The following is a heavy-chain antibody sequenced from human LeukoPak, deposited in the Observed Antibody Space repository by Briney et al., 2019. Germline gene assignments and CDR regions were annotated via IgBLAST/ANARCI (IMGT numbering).Heavy chain of an antibody. J-gene: IGHJ6*03. CDR3: ARLGRVGYCSSTSCYSLGYYYYMDV. CDR2: INHSGST. CDR1: GGSISSYY. Sequence: SETLSLTCTVSGGSISSYYWSWIRQPPGKGLEWIGEINHSGSTNYNPSLKSRVTISVDTSKNQFSLKLSSVTAADTAVYYCARLGRVGYCSSTSCYSLGYYYYMDVWGKGTTVTVSS. V-gene: IGHV4-34*01. D-gene: IGHD2-2*01.